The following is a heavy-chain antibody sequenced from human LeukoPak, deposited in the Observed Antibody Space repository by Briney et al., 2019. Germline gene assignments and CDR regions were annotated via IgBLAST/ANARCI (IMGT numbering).Heavy chain of an antibody. CDR2: IDSSGSS. Sequence: SETLSLTCTVSGGSIRMYYWNWIRQPAGKGLEWIGRIDSSGSSTYSPSLGSRVTMSVDTSKSQISLNLNSVTAADTAMYYCARSPLSSSGWYRADYWGQGTLVTVSS. V-gene: IGHV4-4*07. J-gene: IGHJ4*02. CDR1: GGSIRMYY. CDR3: ARSPLSSSGWYRADY. D-gene: IGHD6-19*01.